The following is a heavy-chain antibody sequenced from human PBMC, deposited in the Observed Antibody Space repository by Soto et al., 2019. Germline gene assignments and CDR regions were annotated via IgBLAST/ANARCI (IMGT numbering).Heavy chain of an antibody. J-gene: IGHJ4*02. CDR1: GYTFTGYY. Sequence: QVQLVQSGAEVKKPGASVKVSCKASGYTFTGYYMHWVRQAPGQGLEWMGWINPNSGGTNYAQKLQGRVTVTRDTSISTACMELSRLRSDGTAVYYCAMSSGWQFDYWGQGTLVTVSS. V-gene: IGHV1-2*02. CDR2: INPNSGGT. D-gene: IGHD6-19*01. CDR3: AMSSGWQFDY.